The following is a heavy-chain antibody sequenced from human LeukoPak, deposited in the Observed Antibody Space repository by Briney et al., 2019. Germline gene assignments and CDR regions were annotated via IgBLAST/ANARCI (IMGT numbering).Heavy chain of an antibody. V-gene: IGHV3-15*01. J-gene: IGHJ3*01. CDR3: TTDLHTYYDFWSGYDEV. CDR2: IKSKTDGGTT. D-gene: IGHD3-3*01. CDR1: DYSISSGY. Sequence: ETLSLTCAVSDYSISSGYHWAWVRQAPGKGLEWVGRIKSKTDGGTTDYAAPVKGRFTISRDDSKNTLYLQMNSLKTEDTAVYYCTTDLHTYYDFWSGYDEVWGQGTMVTVSS.